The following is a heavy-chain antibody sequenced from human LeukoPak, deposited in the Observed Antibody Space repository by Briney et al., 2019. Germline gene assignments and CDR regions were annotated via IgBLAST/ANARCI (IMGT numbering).Heavy chain of an antibody. CDR3: ATGSSLDGSSGWPTHYY. CDR1: GYTFTGCF. CDR2: TKPDSGGT. D-gene: IGHD6-19*01. V-gene: IGHV1-2*02. Sequence: ASVKVSCKASGYTFTGCFMNWVRQAPGRGLDWMDWTKPDSGGTHYPQKFQDRVTMTRDTSISTAYIELSSLRSDDTALYYCATGSSLDGSSGWPTHYYWGQGALVTVSS. J-gene: IGHJ4*02.